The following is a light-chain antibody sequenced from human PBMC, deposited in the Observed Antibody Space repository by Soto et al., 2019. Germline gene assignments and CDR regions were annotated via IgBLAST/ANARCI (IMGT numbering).Light chain of an antibody. CDR3: QSYDTTLSARYV. V-gene: IGLV1-40*01. Sequence: QTVLAQPPSGSRPPEQRVTISSTGSSSNIGADYDVHWYQQRPGTAPKLLMFGNNDRPSGVPARFSGSKSGTSASLAITGLQAEDEGDYYCQSYDTTLSARYVFGTGTKVTVL. CDR1: SSNIGADYD. CDR2: GNN. J-gene: IGLJ1*01.